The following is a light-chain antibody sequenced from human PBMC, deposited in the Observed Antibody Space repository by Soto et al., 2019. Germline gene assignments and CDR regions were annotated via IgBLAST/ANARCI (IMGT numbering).Light chain of an antibody. J-gene: IGKJ1*01. Sequence: EIVLTQSPGTLSLSPGERATLSCRASQSVSNNYLAWYQQKPGQARRLLIYGASNRATGIPDRFSGSGSGTNFTLTISRLEPEDFAVYYCQQYGSSGTFGQGTKV. CDR2: GAS. CDR1: QSVSNNY. V-gene: IGKV3-20*01. CDR3: QQYGSSGT.